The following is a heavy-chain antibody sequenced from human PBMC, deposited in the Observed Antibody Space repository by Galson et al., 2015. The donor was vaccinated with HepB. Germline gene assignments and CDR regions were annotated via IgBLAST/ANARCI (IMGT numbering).Heavy chain of an antibody. V-gene: IGHV3-33*01. CDR1: GFTFSSYG. D-gene: IGHD6-19*01. Sequence: SLRLSCAASGFTFSSYGMHWVRQAPGKGLEWVAVIWYDGSNRYYADSVKGRFTISRDNSKNTLYLQMNSLRAEDTAVYYCARDCDNQQWLALDYWGQGTLVTVSS. J-gene: IGHJ4*02. CDR2: IWYDGSNR. CDR3: ARDCDNQQWLALDY.